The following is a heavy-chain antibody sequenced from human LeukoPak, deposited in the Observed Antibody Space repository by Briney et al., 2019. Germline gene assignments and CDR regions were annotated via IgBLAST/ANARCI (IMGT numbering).Heavy chain of an antibody. J-gene: IGHJ3*02. D-gene: IGHD6-19*01. V-gene: IGHV3-9*01. CDR2: ISWNSGSI. CDR3: AKVRGAVAGTLIVAFDI. Sequence: GGSLRLSCAASGFTFDDYAMHWVRQAPGKGLEWVSGISWNSGSIGYADSVKGRFTISRDNAKNSLYLQMNSLRAEDTALYYCAKVRGAVAGTLIVAFDIWGQGTMVTVSS. CDR1: GFTFDDYA.